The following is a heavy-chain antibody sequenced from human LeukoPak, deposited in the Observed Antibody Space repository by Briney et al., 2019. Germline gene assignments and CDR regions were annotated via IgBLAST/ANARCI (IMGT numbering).Heavy chain of an antibody. Sequence: GGSLRLSCAASGFTFSSYWMSWVRQAPGKGLECVANIKQDGSEKYYVDSVKGRFTISRDNAKNSLYLQMNSLRAEDTAVYYCARVGGYSSGWYVHYFDYWGQGTLVTVSS. D-gene: IGHD6-19*01. CDR3: ARVGGYSSGWYVHYFDY. V-gene: IGHV3-7*05. J-gene: IGHJ4*02. CDR1: GFTFSSYW. CDR2: IKQDGSEK.